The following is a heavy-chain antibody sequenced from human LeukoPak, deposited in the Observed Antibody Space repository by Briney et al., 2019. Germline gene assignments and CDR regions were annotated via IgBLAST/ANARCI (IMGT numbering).Heavy chain of an antibody. CDR1: GGTFSSYA. J-gene: IGHJ4*02. V-gene: IGHV1-69*05. Sequence: SVKVSCKASGGTFSSYAISWVRQAPGQGLEWMGGIIPIFGTANYAQKFQGRVTITTDESTSTAYMELSSLRSEDTAVYYCARGGDYYDSSGPWDYWGQGTLVTVSS. D-gene: IGHD3-22*01. CDR3: ARGGDYYDSSGPWDY. CDR2: IIPIFGTA.